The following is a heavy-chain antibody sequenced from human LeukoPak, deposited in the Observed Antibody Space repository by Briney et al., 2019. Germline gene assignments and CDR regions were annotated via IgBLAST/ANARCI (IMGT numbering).Heavy chain of an antibody. CDR3: AREGRRLDAFDI. CDR2: ISYDGSNK. V-gene: IGHV3-30*03. D-gene: IGHD6-25*01. J-gene: IGHJ3*02. Sequence: GGSLRLSCAASGLTFSSYGMHWVRQAPGKGLEWVAVISYDGSNKYYADSVKGRFTISRDNSKNTLYLQMNSLRAEDTAVYYCAREGRRLDAFDIWGQGTMVTVSS. CDR1: GLTFSSYG.